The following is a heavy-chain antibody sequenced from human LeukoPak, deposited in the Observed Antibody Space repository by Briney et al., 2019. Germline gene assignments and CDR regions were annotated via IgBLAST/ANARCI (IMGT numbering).Heavy chain of an antibody. CDR1: GFIFSNYW. V-gene: IGHV3-7*03. CDR3: ARDSLIQYGSGSYWGYDY. D-gene: IGHD3-10*01. J-gene: IGHJ4*02. Sequence: PGRSLSLSCAASGFIFSNYWMSWVRQAPGKGPEWVGDIKTDGSDTNYVGFVKGRFTISRDNAKNSLYLQMNSLRAEDTAVYYCARDSLIQYGSGSYWGYDYWGQGILVTVSS. CDR2: IKTDGSDT.